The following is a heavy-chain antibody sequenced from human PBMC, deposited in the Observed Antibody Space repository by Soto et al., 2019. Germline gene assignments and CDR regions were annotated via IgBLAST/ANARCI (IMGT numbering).Heavy chain of an antibody. CDR3: ARDADPPCDYVWGSYRYAFDI. CDR2: IIPIFGTA. J-gene: IGHJ3*02. CDR1: GGTFSSYA. V-gene: IGHV1-69*01. D-gene: IGHD3-16*02. Sequence: QVQLVQSGAEVKKPGSSVKVSCKASGGTFSSYAISWVRQAPGQGLEWMGGIIPIFGTANYAQKFQGRVTITADESTSTAYMELLSFGSEDKSVYYCARDADPPCDYVWGSYRYAFDIWGQGKMVTVA.